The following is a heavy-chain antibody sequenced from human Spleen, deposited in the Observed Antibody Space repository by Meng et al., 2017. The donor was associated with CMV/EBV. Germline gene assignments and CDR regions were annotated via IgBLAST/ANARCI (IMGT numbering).Heavy chain of an antibody. CDR3: ARLGSGYCSSTSCSYYFDY. Sequence: KVSCKGSGYSFTTYWIGWVRQMPGKGLEWMGMIYPADSDTRYSPSFQGQVTISADKSISTAYLQWSSLKASDTAMYYCARLGSGYCSSTSCSYYFDYWGQGTLVTVSS. D-gene: IGHD2-2*01. CDR2: IYPADSDT. V-gene: IGHV5-51*01. J-gene: IGHJ4*02. CDR1: GYSFTTYW.